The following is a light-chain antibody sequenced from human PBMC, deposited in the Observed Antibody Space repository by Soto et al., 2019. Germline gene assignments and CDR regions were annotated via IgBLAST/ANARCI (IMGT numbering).Light chain of an antibody. Sequence: QSALPQPASVSGSPGQSITISCTGTSTDVGDSNHISWYQHHPGKAPKLIIYEVSYRPSGVSNRFSGSKSAYTASLTISGLQAEDEADYYCNSQTTSGIRVFGTGTKV. V-gene: IGLV2-14*01. CDR2: EVS. CDR3: NSQTTSGIRV. CDR1: STDVGDSNH. J-gene: IGLJ1*01.